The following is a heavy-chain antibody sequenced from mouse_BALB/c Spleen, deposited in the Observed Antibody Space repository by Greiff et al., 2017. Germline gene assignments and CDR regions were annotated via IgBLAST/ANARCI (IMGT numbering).Heavy chain of an antibody. J-gene: IGHJ2*01. CDR1: GFTFSSFG. V-gene: IGHV5-17*02. CDR3: ARGTGNWGYFDY. D-gene: IGHD4-1*01. CDR2: ISSGSSTI. Sequence: VKLVEAGGGLVQPGGSRELSCAASGFTFSSFGMHWVRQAPEKGLEWVAYISSGSSTIYYADTVKGRFTISRDNPKNTLFLQMTSLRSEDTAMYYCARGTGNWGYFDYWGQGTTLTVSS.